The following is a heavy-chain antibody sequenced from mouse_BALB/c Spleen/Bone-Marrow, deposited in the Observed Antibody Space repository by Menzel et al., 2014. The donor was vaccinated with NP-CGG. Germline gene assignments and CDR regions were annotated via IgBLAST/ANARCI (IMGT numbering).Heavy chain of an antibody. CDR3: ARHAYYDQTEVSFVY. J-gene: IGHJ3*01. V-gene: IGHV5-9-2*01. CDR1: GFTFSNYG. Sequence: EVMLVESGGGLVKSGGSLKLSCAASGFTFSNYGMSWVRQTPEKRLGRVATISGGGSYTFYSDSVKGRFTISRDNAKNNLYLQLSSLRSEDTALYYCARHAYYDQTEVSFVYWGQGTLVTVSA. CDR2: ISGGGSYT. D-gene: IGHD2-4*01.